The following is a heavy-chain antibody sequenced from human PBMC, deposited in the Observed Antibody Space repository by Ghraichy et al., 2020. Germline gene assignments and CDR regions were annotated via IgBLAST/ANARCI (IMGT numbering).Heavy chain of an antibody. V-gene: IGHV1-2*06. CDR2: INPNSGGT. CDR1: GYTFTGYY. J-gene: IGHJ6*03. D-gene: IGHD6-13*01. Sequence: ASVKVSCKASGYTFTGYYMHWVRQAPGQGLEWMGRINPNSGGTNYAQKFQGRVTMTRDTSISTAYMELSRLRSDDTAVYYCARDVGTAAAEGGYYYYYMDVWGKGTTVTVSS. CDR3: ARDVGTAAAEGGYYYYYMDV.